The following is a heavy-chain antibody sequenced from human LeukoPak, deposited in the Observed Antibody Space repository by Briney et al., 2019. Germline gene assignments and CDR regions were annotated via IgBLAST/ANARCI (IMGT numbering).Heavy chain of an antibody. J-gene: IGHJ4*02. D-gene: IGHD3-22*01. CDR2: IKQDGSEK. CDR3: AREVEDSSGFIDY. Sequence: GGSLRLSCAASGFTFSSYWMSWVRQAPGKGLEWVANIKQDGSEKYYVDSVKGRFTISRDNAKNSLYLQMNSLRAEDTAVYYCAREVEDSSGFIDYWGQGTLVTLSS. V-gene: IGHV3-7*01. CDR1: GFTFSSYW.